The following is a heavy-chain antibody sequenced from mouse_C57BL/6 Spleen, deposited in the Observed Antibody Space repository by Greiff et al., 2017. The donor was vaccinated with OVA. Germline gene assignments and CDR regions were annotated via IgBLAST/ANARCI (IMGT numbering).Heavy chain of an antibody. J-gene: IGHJ2*01. D-gene: IGHD2-4*01. CDR3: ARRVGIMTFYFDD. Sequence: QVQLQQPGAELVRPGSSVKLSCKASGYTFTSYWMDWVKQRPGQGLEWIGNIYPSDSETHYNQKFKDKATLTVDKSSSTAYMQLSSLTSEDSAVYYCARRVGIMTFYFDDWGQGTTLTVSS. V-gene: IGHV1-61*01. CDR2: IYPSDSET. CDR1: GYTFTSYW.